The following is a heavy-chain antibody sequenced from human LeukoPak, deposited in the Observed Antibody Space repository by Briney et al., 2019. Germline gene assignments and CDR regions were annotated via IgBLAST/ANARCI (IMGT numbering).Heavy chain of an antibody. J-gene: IGHJ4*02. D-gene: IGHD6-19*01. CDR2: MHTSGST. Sequence: SETLSLTCTVSXGXISGYYWSWIRXPAGKGLEWIGRMHTSGSTNYNVSLKSRVTMSVDTSRKQFALRLSSVTAADTAIYYCARDLGSGWYDYWGRGTLVTVSS. CDR3: ARDLGSGWYDY. CDR1: XGXISGYY. V-gene: IGHV4-4*07.